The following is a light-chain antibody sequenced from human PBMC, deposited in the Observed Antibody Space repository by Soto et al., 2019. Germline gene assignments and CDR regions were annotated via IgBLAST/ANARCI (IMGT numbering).Light chain of an antibody. V-gene: IGLV2-8*01. Sequence: QSVLTQPPSASGSPGQSVTISCTGTSSDVGGYNYVSWYQQHPGKAPKLMIYEATQRPSGVSDRFSGSKSGDTASLTISGLLPEDEADYYCCSFAGSSPWVFGGGTKLTVL. CDR1: SSDVGGYNY. CDR2: EAT. CDR3: CSFAGSSPWV. J-gene: IGLJ3*02.